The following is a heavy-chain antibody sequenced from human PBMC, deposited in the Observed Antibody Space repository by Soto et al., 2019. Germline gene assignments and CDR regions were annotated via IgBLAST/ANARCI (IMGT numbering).Heavy chain of an antibody. D-gene: IGHD3-10*01. CDR3: ASRNYYGSGSYHYYFDY. J-gene: IGHJ4*02. CDR1: GGSFTNYY. V-gene: IGHV4-59*08. CDR2: IYNTGST. Sequence: SETLSLTCTVSGGSFTNYYWSWIRQPPGRGLEWIGYIYNTGSTNYNPSLKSRVTISVDTSKNQFSLKLSSVTAADTAVYYCASRNYYGSGSYHYYFDYWGQGTLVNVSS.